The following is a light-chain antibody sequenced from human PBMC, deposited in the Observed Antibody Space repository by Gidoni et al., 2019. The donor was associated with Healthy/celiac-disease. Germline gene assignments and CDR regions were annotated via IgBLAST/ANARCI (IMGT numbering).Light chain of an antibody. V-gene: IGKV1-39*01. Sequence: DIQLTQPPSSLSASVGDRVPITYRASQSISSYLNWYQQKPGKAPKLLIYAASSLQSGVPSRVSGSGSGTDFTLTISSLQPEDFATYYCQQSYSTPWTFXQXTKVEIK. CDR3: QQSYSTPWT. CDR2: AAS. J-gene: IGKJ1*01. CDR1: QSISSY.